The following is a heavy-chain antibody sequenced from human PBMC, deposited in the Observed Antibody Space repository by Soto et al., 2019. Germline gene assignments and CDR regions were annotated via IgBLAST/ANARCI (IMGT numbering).Heavy chain of an antibody. CDR1: GFTFSSYG. CDR3: AGDSTRDSSVAGDY. D-gene: IGHD3-22*01. J-gene: IGHJ4*02. Sequence: GGSLRLSCAASGFTFSSYGMHWVRQAPGKGLEWVAVISYDGSNKYYADSVKGRFTISRDNSKNTLYLQMNSLRAEDTAVYYCAGDSTRDSSVAGDYWGQGTLVTVSS. CDR2: ISYDGSNK. V-gene: IGHV3-30*03.